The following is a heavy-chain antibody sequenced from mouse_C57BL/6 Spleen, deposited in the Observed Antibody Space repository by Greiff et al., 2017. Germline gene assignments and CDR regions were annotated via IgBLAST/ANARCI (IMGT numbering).Heavy chain of an antibody. CDR3: ARWGSHGYFGV. J-gene: IGHJ1*03. Sequence: EVQLVESGGDLVKPGGSLKLSCAASGFTFSSYGMSWVRQTPDKRLEWVATISSGGSYTYYPDSVKGRFTISRDNAKNTLYLQMSSLKSEDTAMYHCARWGSHGYFGVWGTGPTVTVSS. CDR2: ISSGGSYT. V-gene: IGHV5-6*01. D-gene: IGHD1-1*02. CDR1: GFTFSSYG.